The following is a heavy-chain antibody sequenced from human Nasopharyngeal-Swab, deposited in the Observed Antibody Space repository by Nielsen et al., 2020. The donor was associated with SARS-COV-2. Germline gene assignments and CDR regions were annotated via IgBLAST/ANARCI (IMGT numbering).Heavy chain of an antibody. J-gene: IGHJ3*02. CDR1: GDSVSRKSAA. Sequence: SQTPSLTCAISGDSVSRKSAAWNWIRQSPSTGLEWLGRTYYRSKWYNDYAVSVKSRITINPDTSKNQFSLQLNSVTPEDTAVYYCARGEDGGFDDAFDIWGQGTMVTVSS. CDR3: ARGEDGGFDDAFDI. V-gene: IGHV6-1*01. D-gene: IGHD3-10*01. CDR2: TYYRSKWYN.